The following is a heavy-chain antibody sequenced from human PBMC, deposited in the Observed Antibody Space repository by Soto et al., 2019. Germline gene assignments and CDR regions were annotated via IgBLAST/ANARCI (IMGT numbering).Heavy chain of an antibody. D-gene: IGHD1-20*01. J-gene: IGHJ5*02. CDR2: IYYSGRT. CDR1: GGSISTSHYS. Sequence: SETLSLTCAVSGGSISTSHYSWGWIRQPPGKGLDWIGSIYYSGRTYYNPSLKSRVTISVDTSKNHFSLNLSSVTAADTAVYYCARLGYNWNHGLDLFDPWGQGTLVTVSS. V-gene: IGHV4-39*02. CDR3: ARLGYNWNHGLDLFDP.